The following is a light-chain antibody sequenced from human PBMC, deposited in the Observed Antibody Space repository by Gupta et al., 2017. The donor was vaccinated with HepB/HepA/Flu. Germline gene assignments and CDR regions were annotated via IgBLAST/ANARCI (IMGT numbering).Light chain of an antibody. CDR1: SSDVGSYNL. CDR3: CSYAGSSTLDV. V-gene: IGLV2-23*02. Sequence: ISCTGTSSDVGSYNLVSWYQQHPGKAPKLMSYEVSKRPSGVSNRFSGSKSGNTASLTISGLQAEDEADYYCCSYAGSSTLDVFGTGTKVTVL. J-gene: IGLJ1*01. CDR2: EVS.